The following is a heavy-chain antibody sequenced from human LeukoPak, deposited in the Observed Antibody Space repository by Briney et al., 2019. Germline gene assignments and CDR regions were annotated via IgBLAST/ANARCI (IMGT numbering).Heavy chain of an antibody. CDR3: VREMGNTTYFDY. CDR2: ISNDGRGN. D-gene: IGHD1-1*01. Sequence: PGRSLRLSCAASGFPFSDYAMHWVRQAPGKGLEWVAVISNDGRGNDYADSVKGRFTISRDNSQNTLYLEMHSLRTEDTALYFCVREMGNTTYFDYWGQG. CDR1: GFPFSDYA. J-gene: IGHJ4*02. V-gene: IGHV3-30*03.